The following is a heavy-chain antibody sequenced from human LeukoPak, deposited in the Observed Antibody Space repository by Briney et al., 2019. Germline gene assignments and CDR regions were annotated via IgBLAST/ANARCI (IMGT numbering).Heavy chain of an antibody. CDR2: IYYSGIT. J-gene: IGHJ6*03. V-gene: IGHV4-59*12. D-gene: IGHD4-11*01. CDR3: ARDSDYIPMDV. CDR1: GDSISSYY. Sequence: SETLSLTCTVSGDSISSYYWYWFRQPPGKELEWIACIYYSGITHYNPSLKSRVTISVDTSKNQFSLKLSSVTAADTAVYYCARDSDYIPMDVWGKGTTVTVSS.